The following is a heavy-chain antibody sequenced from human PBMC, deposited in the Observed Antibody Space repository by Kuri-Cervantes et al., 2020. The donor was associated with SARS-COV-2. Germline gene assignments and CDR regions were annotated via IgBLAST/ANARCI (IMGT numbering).Heavy chain of an antibody. CDR3: ARDYDFWSGYYLNWFDP. CDR1: GYSFTTYA. J-gene: IGHJ5*02. V-gene: IGHV1-3*01. Sequence: ASVKVSCKASGYSFTTYAMHWVRQAPGQSLEWMGWINGVNGDTKYSQKFQDRVTITRDTSASTAYMELSSLRSEDTAVYYCARDYDFWSGYYLNWFDPWGQGTLVTVSS. CDR2: INGVNGDT. D-gene: IGHD3-3*01.